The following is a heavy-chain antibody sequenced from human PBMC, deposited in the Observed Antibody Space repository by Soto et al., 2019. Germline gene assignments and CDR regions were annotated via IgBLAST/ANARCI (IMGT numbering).Heavy chain of an antibody. CDR2: VYYNGNT. V-gene: IGHV4-39*01. CDR1: GGSTSSSSYQ. Sequence: SETLSLTCTVSGGSTSSSSYQWVWIRQPPGKGLEWIGNVYYNGNTYYNPSLKSRLTISVDTSSNQFSLKVKSVTAADTAVYYCARLSGSYNDRYFDYWGQGTLVNVS. D-gene: IGHD1-26*01. CDR3: ARLSGSYNDRYFDY. J-gene: IGHJ4*02.